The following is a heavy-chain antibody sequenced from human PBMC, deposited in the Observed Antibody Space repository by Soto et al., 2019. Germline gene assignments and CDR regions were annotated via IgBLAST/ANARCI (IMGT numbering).Heavy chain of an antibody. CDR3: ARNSPPTVTTNWFDP. Sequence: ASVKVSCKDSGYTFTSYGISWVRQAPGQGLEWMGWISAYNGNTNYAQKLQGRVTMTTDTSTSTAYMELRSLRSDDTAVYYCARNSPPTVTTNWFDPWGQGTLVTVSS. J-gene: IGHJ5*02. CDR1: GYTFTSYG. V-gene: IGHV1-18*01. D-gene: IGHD4-17*01. CDR2: ISAYNGNT.